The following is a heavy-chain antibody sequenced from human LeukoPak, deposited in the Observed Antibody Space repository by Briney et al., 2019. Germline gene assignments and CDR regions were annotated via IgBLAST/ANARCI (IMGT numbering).Heavy chain of an antibody. J-gene: IGHJ6*02. CDR3: ARGRSKYYGMDV. V-gene: IGHV4-34*01. CDR2: INHSGST. CDR1: GGSFSGYY. D-gene: IGHD6-13*01. Sequence: ASETLSLTCAVYGGSFSGYYWSWIRQPPGKGLEWIGEINHSGSTNYNPSLKSRVTISVDTSKNQFSLKLSSVTAADTAVYYCARGRSKYYGMDVWGQGTTVTVSS.